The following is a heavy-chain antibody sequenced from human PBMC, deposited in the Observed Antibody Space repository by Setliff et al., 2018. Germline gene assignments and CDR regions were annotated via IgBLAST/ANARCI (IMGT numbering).Heavy chain of an antibody. CDR1: GFTFRSYW. D-gene: IGHD3-10*01. J-gene: IGHJ4*02. CDR3: ARVVIRGLVTRYYFDY. CDR2: IKKDGTEQ. Sequence: GGSLRLSCAASGFTFRSYWMSWVRQAPGKGLEWVANIKKDGTEQYYLDSVKGRFTISRDNAKNSLYLQMNSLRAEDTAVYYCARVVIRGLVTRYYFDYWGPGTLVTVSS. V-gene: IGHV3-7*03.